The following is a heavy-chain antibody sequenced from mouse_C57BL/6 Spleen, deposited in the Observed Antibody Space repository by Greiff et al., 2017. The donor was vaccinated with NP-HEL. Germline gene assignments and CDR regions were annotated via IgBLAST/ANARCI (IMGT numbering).Heavy chain of an antibody. CDR1: GYTFTSYW. CDR2: INPSNGGT. CDR3: ARCPYDSYAMDY. J-gene: IGHJ4*01. D-gene: IGHD2-3*01. Sequence: VQLQQPGTELVKPGASVKLSCKASGYTFTSYWMHWVKQRPGQGLEWIGNINPSNGGTNYNEKFKSKATLTVDKSSSTAYMQLSSLTSEDSAVCYCARCPYDSYAMDYWGQGTSVTVSS. V-gene: IGHV1-53*01.